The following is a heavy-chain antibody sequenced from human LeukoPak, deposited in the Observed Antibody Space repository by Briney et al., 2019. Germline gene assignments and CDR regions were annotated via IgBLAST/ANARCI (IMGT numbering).Heavy chain of an antibody. CDR3: ARAKLSSGYYFDY. CDR2: IWYDGSNK. CDR1: GFTFSSYG. D-gene: IGHD3-22*01. V-gene: IGHV3-33*01. J-gene: IGHJ4*02. Sequence: GGSLRLSCAASGFTFSSYGMHWVRQAPGKGLEWVAVIWYDGSNKYNADSVKGRFTISRDNSKNTLYLQMNNLRAEDTAVYYCARAKLSSGYYFDYWGQGTLVTVSS.